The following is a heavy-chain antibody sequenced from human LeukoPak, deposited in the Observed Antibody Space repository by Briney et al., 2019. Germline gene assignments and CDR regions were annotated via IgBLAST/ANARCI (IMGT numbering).Heavy chain of an antibody. J-gene: IGHJ4*02. D-gene: IGHD3-22*01. CDR2: IRYDGTNK. CDR3: AKEKKYYYDGSGYPGYDY. Sequence: GGSLRLSCTASGFTFSIFGMHWVRQAPGKGLEWVAFIRYDGTNKYYADSVKDRFTISRDNSKNTLYLQMNSLRAEDTAVYYCAKEKKYYYDGSGYPGYDYWGQGTLVTVSS. CDR1: GFTFSIFG. V-gene: IGHV3-30*02.